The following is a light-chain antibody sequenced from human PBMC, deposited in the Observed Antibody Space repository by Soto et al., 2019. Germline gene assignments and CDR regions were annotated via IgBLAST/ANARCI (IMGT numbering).Light chain of an antibody. Sequence: EVVMTQSPATLSVSPGERATLSCRASQTVSRNLAWYQQRPGQAPRLLIYDISNRATGVPARFSGSGSETEFTLTIRSLQSEDFAAYYCQQYNSYSSTFGQGTKVDIK. J-gene: IGKJ1*01. CDR1: QTVSRN. CDR2: DIS. V-gene: IGKV3-15*01. CDR3: QQYNSYSST.